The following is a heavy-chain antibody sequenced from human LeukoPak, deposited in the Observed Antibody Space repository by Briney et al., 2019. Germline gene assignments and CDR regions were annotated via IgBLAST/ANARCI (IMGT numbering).Heavy chain of an antibody. V-gene: IGHV3-30-3*01. CDR1: GFTFSSYA. J-gene: IGHJ1*01. CDR3: ARDPPSEQWPPLQYFQH. D-gene: IGHD6-19*01. Sequence: PGGSLRLSCAASGFTFSSYAMHWVRQAPGKGLERVAVISYDGSNKYYADSVKGRFTISRDNSKNTLYLQMNSLRAEDTAVYYCARDPPSEQWPPLQYFQHWGQGTLATASS. CDR2: ISYDGSNK.